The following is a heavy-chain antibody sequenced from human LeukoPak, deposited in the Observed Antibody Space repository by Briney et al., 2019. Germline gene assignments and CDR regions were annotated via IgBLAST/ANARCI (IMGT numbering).Heavy chain of an antibody. D-gene: IGHD6-6*01. CDR3: ARLYSSSPSEKTYFYYGMDV. V-gene: IGHV4-31*03. CDR2: IYYSGST. Sequence: SSETLSLTCTVSGGSISSGGYFWSWIRPHPGKGLEWIGYIYYSGSTYYNPSLKSRVTISVDTSKNQFSLKLSSVTAADTAVYYCARLYSSSPSEKTYFYYGMDVWGQGTTVTVSS. J-gene: IGHJ6*02. CDR1: GGSISSGGYF.